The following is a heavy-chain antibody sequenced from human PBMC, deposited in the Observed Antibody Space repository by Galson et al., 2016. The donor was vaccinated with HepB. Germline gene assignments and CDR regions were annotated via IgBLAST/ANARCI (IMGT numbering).Heavy chain of an antibody. CDR1: GYTFTTYA. D-gene: IGHD3-3*01. CDR2: INTGNGKT. V-gene: IGHV1-3*04. J-gene: IGHJ3*02. Sequence: SVKVSCKASGYTFTTYAMHWVRQAPGQRLEWMGWINTGNGKTKYSQKFQDSVTITRDTSATTAYMELSSLRSEDTAVYYCAREHSEPFSVRFLEWPSAFDIWGEGTMVTVSS. CDR3: AREHSEPFSVRFLEWPSAFDI.